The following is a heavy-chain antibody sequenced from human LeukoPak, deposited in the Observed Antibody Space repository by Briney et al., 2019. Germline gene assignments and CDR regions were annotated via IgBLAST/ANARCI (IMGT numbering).Heavy chain of an antibody. J-gene: IGHJ6*03. V-gene: IGHV3-23*01. CDR1: GFAFSSYA. CDR3: AKDRGHCTNGVCHNYYYMDV. D-gene: IGHD2-8*01. CDR2: ISGSGDRR. Sequence: GGSLRLSCAASGFAFSSYAMRWVRQAPGKGLERVSSISGSGDRRDSADSVKGRFTISRDNSKNTLYLEMHSLRAEDTAVYYCAKDRGHCTNGVCHNYYYMDVWGKGTTVTVSS.